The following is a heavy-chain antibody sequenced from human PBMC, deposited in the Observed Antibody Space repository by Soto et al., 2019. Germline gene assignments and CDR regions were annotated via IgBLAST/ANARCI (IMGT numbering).Heavy chain of an antibody. CDR3: ARGQVVAAQH. CDR2: SYHSGST. D-gene: IGHD2-15*01. CDR1: GGSISSGGYS. J-gene: IGHJ4*02. Sequence: QLPLQESGSGLVKPSQTLSLTCAVSGGSISSGGYSWSWIRQPPGKGLEWIGYSYHSGSTYYNPSLKSRVTISVARSKNQFSLKLSSVPAADTAVYYCARGQVVAAQHWGQGTLVTVSS. V-gene: IGHV4-30-2*01.